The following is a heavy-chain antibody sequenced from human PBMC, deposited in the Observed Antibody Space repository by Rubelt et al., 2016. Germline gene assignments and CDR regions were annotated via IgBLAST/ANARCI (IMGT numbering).Heavy chain of an antibody. D-gene: IGHD3-10*01. V-gene: IGHV3-23*01. J-gene: IGHJ2*01. CDR3: AKVFAYGSGSFGRYLDL. CDR2: ITAGGTTT. Sequence: GLEWVSVITAGGTTTYYADSVKGRFTISRDDYKNTLHLEMNSLRAEDTAVYYCAKVFAYGSGSFGRYLDLWGRGTQVIVSS.